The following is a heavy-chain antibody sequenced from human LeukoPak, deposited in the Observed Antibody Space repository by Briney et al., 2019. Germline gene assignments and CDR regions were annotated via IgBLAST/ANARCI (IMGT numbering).Heavy chain of an antibody. CDR3: ARDRHWNQGNFDY. V-gene: IGHV1-2*02. D-gene: IGHD1-1*01. J-gene: IGHJ4*02. CDR2: INPNSGDT. CDR1: GYTITGYY. Sequence: GASVKVSCKASGYTITGYYIHWVRQAAGQGLEWMGWINPNSGDTNYAQKFQGRVTMTRDTSINTAFMELSRLRSDDTAVYYCARDRHWNQGNFDYWGQGTLVTVSS.